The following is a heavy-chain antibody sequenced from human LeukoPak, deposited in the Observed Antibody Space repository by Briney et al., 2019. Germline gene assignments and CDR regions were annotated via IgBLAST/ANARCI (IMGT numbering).Heavy chain of an antibody. CDR2: LYSGGIT. Sequence: GGSLRLSCAASGFTVSSNYMSWVRQAPGKGLEWVSVLYSGGITYYADSVKDRFTISRDNSKNTLYLQMYSLRAEDTAVYYCARANSSYYFDYWGQGTLVTVSS. V-gene: IGHV3-66*01. CDR3: ARANSSYYFDY. D-gene: IGHD2/OR15-2a*01. CDR1: GFTVSSNY. J-gene: IGHJ4*02.